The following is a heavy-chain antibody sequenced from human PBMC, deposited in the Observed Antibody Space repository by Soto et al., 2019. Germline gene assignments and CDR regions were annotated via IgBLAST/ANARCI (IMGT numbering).Heavy chain of an antibody. CDR3: ARGHGANPPGYYYYMDV. Sequence: EVQLGESGGGLDQPGVSLRLSCAASGFTFSSYWMSWVRQAPGKGLEWVANIKQDGREKYYVDSVKGRFTISRDSAKNSLYLQMNSMRAEDTAVYYCARGHGANPPGYYYYMDVWGKGTTVTVSS. J-gene: IGHJ6*03. V-gene: IGHV3-7*01. D-gene: IGHD1-26*01. CDR1: GFTFSSYW. CDR2: IKQDGREK.